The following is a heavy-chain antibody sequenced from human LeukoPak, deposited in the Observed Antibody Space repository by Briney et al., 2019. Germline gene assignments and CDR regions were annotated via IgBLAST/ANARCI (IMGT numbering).Heavy chain of an antibody. D-gene: IGHD5-12*01. J-gene: IGHJ4*02. CDR2: IYSGGST. CDR3: ARGIVATIPPNFDY. Sequence: GGSLRLSCAASGFTVSSNYMSWVRQAPGKGLEWVSVIYSGGSTYYADSVKGRFTISRDNSKNTLYLQMNSLRAEDTAVYYCARGIVATIPPNFDYWGQGTLVTVSS. V-gene: IGHV3-53*01. CDR1: GFTVSSNY.